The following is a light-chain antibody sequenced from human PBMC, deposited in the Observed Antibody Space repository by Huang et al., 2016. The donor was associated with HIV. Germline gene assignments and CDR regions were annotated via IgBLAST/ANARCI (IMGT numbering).Light chain of an antibody. CDR2: SAS. CDR1: QSVTSN. V-gene: IGKV3-15*01. CDR3: QHYNNWPWWT. J-gene: IGKJ1*01. Sequence: EVVMTQSPAILSVSPGERATLSCRASQSVTSNLAWYQQKPGQATRLLIYSASTRATGIPARCSGSGSGTEFTLTISSLQSEDFAVYYCQHYNNWPWWTFGQGTKVEIK.